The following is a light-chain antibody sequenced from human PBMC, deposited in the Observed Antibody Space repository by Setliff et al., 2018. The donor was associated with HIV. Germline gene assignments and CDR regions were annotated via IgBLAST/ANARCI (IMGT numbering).Light chain of an antibody. Sequence: QSVLAQPASVSGSPGQSITISCTGISSDVGTYNFVSWYQQHPGKAPKLMIYDVSNRPSGVSNRFSGSKSGNTASLTISGLQAEDEADYYCSSYKSIPLYVFGTGTKVTV. CDR1: SSDVGTYNF. V-gene: IGLV2-14*03. J-gene: IGLJ1*01. CDR3: SSYKSIPLYV. CDR2: DVS.